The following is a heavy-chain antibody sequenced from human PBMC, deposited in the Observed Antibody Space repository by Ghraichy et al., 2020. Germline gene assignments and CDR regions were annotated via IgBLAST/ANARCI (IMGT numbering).Heavy chain of an antibody. J-gene: IGHJ4*02. CDR2: IDNSGST. CDR1: GGSIRNDNYF. Sequence: SETLSLTCTVSGGSIRNDNYFWHWIRQHPGKGLEWIGYIDNSGSTSYNASLKSRATIFADTSKNQFSLNLTSVTAADTAVYYCASVPVYCRGVSCNYFGYWGQGTLVTVSS. CDR3: ASVPVYCRGVSCNYFGY. V-gene: IGHV4-31*03. D-gene: IGHD2-15*01.